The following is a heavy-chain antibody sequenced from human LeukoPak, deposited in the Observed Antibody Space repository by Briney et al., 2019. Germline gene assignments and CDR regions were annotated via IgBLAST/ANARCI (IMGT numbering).Heavy chain of an antibody. CDR2: IYYSGST. CDR1: GGSISSGDYY. V-gene: IGHV4-30-4*08. J-gene: IGHJ4*02. D-gene: IGHD1-26*01. Sequence: SSETLSLTYTVSGGSISSGDYYWSWIRQPPGKGLEWIGYIYYSGSTYYNPSLKSRVTISVDTSKNQFSLKLSSVTAADTAVYYCARATWELLHFDYWGQGTLVTVSS. CDR3: ARATWELLHFDY.